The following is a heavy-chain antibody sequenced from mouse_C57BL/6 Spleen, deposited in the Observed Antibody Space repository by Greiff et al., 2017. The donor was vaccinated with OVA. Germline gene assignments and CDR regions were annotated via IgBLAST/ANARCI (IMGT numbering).Heavy chain of an antibody. D-gene: IGHD2-5*01. J-gene: IGHJ2*01. Sequence: EVQLVESEGGLVQPGSSMKLSCTASGFTFSDYYMAWVRQVPEKGLEWVANINYDGSSTYYLYSLKGRFSISRDNAKNILYLQMSSLKSEDTATYYCARAYYSNYIDYWGQGTTLTVSS. CDR3: ARAYYSNYIDY. CDR2: INYDGSST. V-gene: IGHV5-16*01. CDR1: GFTFSDYY.